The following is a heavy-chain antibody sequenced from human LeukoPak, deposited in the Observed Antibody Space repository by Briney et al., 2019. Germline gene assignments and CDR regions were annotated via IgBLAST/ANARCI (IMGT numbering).Heavy chain of an antibody. J-gene: IGHJ4*02. CDR2: ISNDGSNK. D-gene: IGHD3-10*01. CDR3: ARGGALLWFGASFDY. Sequence: SLRLSCAASGFTFNTYTMHWVRQAPDRGLEWVAVISNDGSNKFYVDSVKGRFTISRDNSKNTLYLQMNSLRAEDTAVYYCARGGALLWFGASFDYWGQGTLVTVSS. CDR1: GFTFNTYT. V-gene: IGHV3-30-3*01.